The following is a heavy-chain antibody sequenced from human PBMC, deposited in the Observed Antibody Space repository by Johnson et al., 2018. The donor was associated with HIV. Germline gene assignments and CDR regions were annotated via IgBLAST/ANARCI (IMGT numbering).Heavy chain of an antibody. D-gene: IGHD4-17*01. CDR1: GFTVTNKY. CDR2: MYGGGST. J-gene: IGHJ3*02. CDR3: ARSPYYDDYWSDAFDI. V-gene: IGHV3-66*02. Sequence: VQLVESGGGLVQPGGSLRLSCAASGFTVTNKYMSWVRPAPGKGLEWVSVMYGGGSTYHADSVKGRFTISRDNSKNTLYLQMNSLRAEDTAVYYCARSPYYDDYWSDAFDIWGQGTMVTVSS.